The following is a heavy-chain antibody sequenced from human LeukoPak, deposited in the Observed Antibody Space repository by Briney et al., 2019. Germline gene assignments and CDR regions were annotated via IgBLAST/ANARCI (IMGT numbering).Heavy chain of an antibody. J-gene: IGHJ4*02. CDR1: GGSFSNFFY. V-gene: IGHV4-59*08. Sequence: KPSETLSLTCTVSGGSFSNFFYWTWIRQPPGKGLEWIGYIYYSGSTNYNPSLNGRVTISLDTSKNQFSLMLRSLTAAVTALYYCARRYTASPGERFDYWGPGTLVTVSS. D-gene: IGHD2-2*02. CDR2: IYYSGST. CDR3: ARRYTASPGERFDY.